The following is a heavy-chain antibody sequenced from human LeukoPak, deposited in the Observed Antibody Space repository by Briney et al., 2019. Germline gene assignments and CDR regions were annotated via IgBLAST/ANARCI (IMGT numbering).Heavy chain of an antibody. CDR3: ARVGTMTTLDY. V-gene: IGHV4-61*02. CDR2: IYTSGST. Sequence: SETLSLTCTVSGGSISSGSYYWSWIRQPAGKGLEWIGRIYTSGSTNYNPSLKSRVTISVDRSKNQFSLKLSSVTAADTAVYYCARVGTMTTLDYWGQGTLVTVSS. J-gene: IGHJ4*02. D-gene: IGHD3-22*01. CDR1: GGSISSGSYY.